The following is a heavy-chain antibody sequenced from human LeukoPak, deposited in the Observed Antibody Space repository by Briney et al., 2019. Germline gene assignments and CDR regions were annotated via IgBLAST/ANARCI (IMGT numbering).Heavy chain of an antibody. CDR2: INRSGST. CDR1: GGSFSGYY. V-gene: IGHV4-34*01. J-gene: IGHJ3*02. Sequence: SETLSLTCAVYGGSFSGYYWSWIRQSPGKGLEWIGEINRSGSTNYNPSLKSRVTISVDTSKNQFSLKLSSVTAADTAVYYCARGAPPYYDFWSGYLDAFDIWGQGTMVTVSS. D-gene: IGHD3-3*01. CDR3: ARGAPPYYDFWSGYLDAFDI.